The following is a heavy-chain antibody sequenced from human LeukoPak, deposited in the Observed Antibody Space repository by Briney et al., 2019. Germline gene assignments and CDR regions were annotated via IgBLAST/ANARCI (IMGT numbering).Heavy chain of an antibody. CDR3: ARGAPHYDACMDV. D-gene: IGHD3-3*01. V-gene: IGHV1-18*01. CDR1: GYTFTSYG. J-gene: IGHJ6*03. Sequence: VKVSCKASGYTFTSYGISWVRQAPGQGLEWRGWISAYNGNTNYAQKLQGRVTMITDTSTSTAYMELRSLGSDDTAVYYCARGAPHYDACMDVWGKGTTVTVSS. CDR2: ISAYNGNT.